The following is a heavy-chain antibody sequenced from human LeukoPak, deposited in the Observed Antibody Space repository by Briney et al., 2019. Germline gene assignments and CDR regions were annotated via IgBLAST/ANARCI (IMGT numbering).Heavy chain of an antibody. V-gene: IGHV4-4*09. J-gene: IGHJ5*02. D-gene: IGHD5-12*01. CDR1: GGPISSYY. Sequence: SETLSLTCTVSGGPISSYYWSWIRQPPGKGLEWIGYIYTSGSTNYNPSLKSRVTISVDTSKNQFSLKLSSVTAADTAVYYCARQSSGYAVIGPWGQGTLVTVSS. CDR2: IYTSGST. CDR3: ARQSSGYAVIGP.